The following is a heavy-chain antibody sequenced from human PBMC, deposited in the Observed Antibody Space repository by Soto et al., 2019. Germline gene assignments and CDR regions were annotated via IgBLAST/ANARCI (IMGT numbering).Heavy chain of an antibody. CDR2: IYYSGST. V-gene: IGHV4-31*03. CDR1: GGSISSGGYY. CDR3: ARLAVAGIGGWFDP. Sequence: QVQLQESGPGLVKPSQTLSLTCTVSGGSISSGGYYWSWIRQHPGKGLEWIGYIYYSGSTYYNPSLKSRVTISVDTSKNQFSLKLSSVTAADTAVYYCARLAVAGIGGWFDPWGQGTLVTVSS. D-gene: IGHD6-19*01. J-gene: IGHJ5*02.